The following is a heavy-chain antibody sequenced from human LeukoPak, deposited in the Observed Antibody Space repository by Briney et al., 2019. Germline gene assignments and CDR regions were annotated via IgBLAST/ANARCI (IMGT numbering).Heavy chain of an antibody. CDR2: ISAYNGNT. Sequence: ASVKVSCKASGYTFTSYGISWVRQAPGQGLEWMGWISAYNGNTNYAQKLQGRVTMTTDTSTSTDYMELRSLRSDDTALYYCAREPVYDYVWGSYRSQGYYFDYWGQGTLVTVSS. D-gene: IGHD3-16*02. CDR1: GYTFTSYG. CDR3: AREPVYDYVWGSYRSQGYYFDY. V-gene: IGHV1-18*01. J-gene: IGHJ4*02.